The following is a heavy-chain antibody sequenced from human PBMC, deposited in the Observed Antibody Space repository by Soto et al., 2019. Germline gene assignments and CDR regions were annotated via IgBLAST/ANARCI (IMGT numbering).Heavy chain of an antibody. CDR2: IYSDDGT. V-gene: IGHV3-53*01. J-gene: IGHJ4*02. D-gene: IGHD4-17*01. CDR1: GFTVSRNY. CDR3: ATNPYGDY. Sequence: EVQLVESGGGLIQPGGSLRLSCAASGFTVSRNYMSWVRQAPGVGLEWVSVIYSDDGTYYADSVKGRFTISRDNSKNTLYLQMNSLRAEDTAVYYCATNPYGDYWGQGTLVTVSS.